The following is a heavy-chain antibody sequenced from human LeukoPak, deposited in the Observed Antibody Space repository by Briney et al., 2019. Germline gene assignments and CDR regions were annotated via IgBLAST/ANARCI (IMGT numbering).Heavy chain of an antibody. V-gene: IGHV1-18*01. CDR3: ARADIIVVAGATPVGSGFEY. Sequence: ASLKVSCKTSGYTFTTYGISWLRQASGQGLEWMGWISAHKGDTEYAQKFQGRVTMTRDTSTSTAYMELQSLTSDDTAVYYCARADIIVVAGATPVGSGFEYWGQGALITVS. J-gene: IGHJ4*02. CDR1: GYTFTTYG. D-gene: IGHD2-15*01. CDR2: ISAHKGDT.